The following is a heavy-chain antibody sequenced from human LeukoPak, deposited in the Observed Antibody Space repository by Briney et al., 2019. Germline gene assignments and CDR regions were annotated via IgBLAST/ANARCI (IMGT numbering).Heavy chain of an antibody. D-gene: IGHD3-3*01. CDR1: GFTFSSYS. V-gene: IGHV3-21*01. Sequence: PGGSLRLSCAASGFTFSSYSMNWVRQAPGKGLEWVSSISSSISYIYYADSVKGRFTISRDNAKNSLYLQMNRLSAEDTAVYYCARDHSMGITIFGVASNWFDPWGQGTLVTVSS. CDR2: ISSSISYI. J-gene: IGHJ5*02. CDR3: ARDHSMGITIFGVASNWFDP.